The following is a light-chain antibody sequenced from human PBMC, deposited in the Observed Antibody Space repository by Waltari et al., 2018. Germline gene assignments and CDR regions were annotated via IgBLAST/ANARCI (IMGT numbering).Light chain of an antibody. J-gene: IGKJ1*01. CDR3: QHYVRLPAT. Sequence: EIVLTQSPGTLSLSPGERAPLSCQASQSVSRTLAWYQQKPGQAPKLLIYGASIRATGIPDRFTGSGSGTDFSLTISSLEPEDFAIYFCQHYVRLPATFGQGTKVEIK. CDR2: GAS. V-gene: IGKV3-20*01. CDR1: QSVSRT.